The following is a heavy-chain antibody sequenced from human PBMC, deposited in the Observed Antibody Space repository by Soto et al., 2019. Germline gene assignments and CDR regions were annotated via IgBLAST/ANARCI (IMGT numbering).Heavy chain of an antibody. CDR3: ARGDVNWFDP. Sequence: GASVKVSCKASGYTFIDYYLHWVRQAPGQGLEWLGRINPKSGDTIYAQKFQGRVTMTRDTSINTAYMELMNLRSDDTAVYYCARGDVNWFDPWGQGTQVTVSS. V-gene: IGHV1-2*02. CDR1: GYTFIDYY. D-gene: IGHD2-21*02. CDR2: INPKSGDT. J-gene: IGHJ5*02.